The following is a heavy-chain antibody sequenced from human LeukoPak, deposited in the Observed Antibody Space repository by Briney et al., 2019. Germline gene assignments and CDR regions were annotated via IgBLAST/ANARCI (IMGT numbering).Heavy chain of an antibody. CDR2: IYPGYSDA. D-gene: IGHD6-13*01. Sequence: LGESLKISCKISGYKLTNNWIGWVRQVPGKGLEWMGLIYPGYSDAKYSPSFQGQVTLSVDASISTAYSQLSGLRASDTVIYYCVRFGLTSSLDHWGQGTLVTVSS. J-gene: IGHJ5*02. V-gene: IGHV5-51*01. CDR1: GYKLTNNW. CDR3: VRFGLTSSLDH.